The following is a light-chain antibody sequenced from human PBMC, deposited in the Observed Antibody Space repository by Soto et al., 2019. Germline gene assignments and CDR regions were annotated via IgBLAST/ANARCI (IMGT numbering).Light chain of an antibody. CDR1: SSDVGGYNY. Sequence: QSALTQPPSASGSPRQSVTISCTGTSSDVGGYNYVSWYQQHPGKVPKLLIYEVTRRPSGIPDRFSGSKSGNTASLTVSALQAEDEAHEYCSLYAGNNVVIFGGGTKLTVL. V-gene: IGLV2-8*01. CDR3: SLYAGNNVVI. CDR2: EVT. J-gene: IGLJ2*01.